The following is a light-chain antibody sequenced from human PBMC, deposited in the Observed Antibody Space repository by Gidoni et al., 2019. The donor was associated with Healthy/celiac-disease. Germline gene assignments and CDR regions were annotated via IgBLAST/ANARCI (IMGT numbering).Light chain of an antibody. V-gene: IGKV1-39*01. CDR3: QQSYSTPQT. J-gene: IGKJ3*01. CDR2: AAA. CDR1: QSISSY. Sequence: DIQMTQPPTSLSASVGDRVTITCRAGQSISSYLKWEQQKAGKAPKLLIYAAASLQSGVPSRFSGSGSGTDFTLTISSLQPEDFATYYCQQSYSTPQTFGPGTKVDIK.